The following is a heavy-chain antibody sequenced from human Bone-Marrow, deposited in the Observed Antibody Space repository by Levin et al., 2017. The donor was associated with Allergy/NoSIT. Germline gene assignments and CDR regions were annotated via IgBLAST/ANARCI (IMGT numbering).Heavy chain of an antibody. CDR2: IYSVNNT. V-gene: IGHV3-53*01. Sequence: GSLRLSCAASGLIVSARYMTWVRQAPGKGLECVSVIYSVNNTYYADSVKGRFTISTDNSKNTLYLQMNSLRPEDTAVYYCAREDVEGMDVWGQGTTVSVSS. D-gene: IGHD5-24*01. CDR3: AREDVEGMDV. CDR1: GLIVSARY. J-gene: IGHJ6*02.